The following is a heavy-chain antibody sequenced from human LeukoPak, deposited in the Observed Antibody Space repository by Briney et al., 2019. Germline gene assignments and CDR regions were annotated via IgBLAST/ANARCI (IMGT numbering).Heavy chain of an antibody. Sequence: PGGSLRLSCAASGFTFSTYAMHWVRQAPGKGLEWVAVISLDGGNNYYADSVRGRFIISRDNSKNTLNLQMNSLGAEDTAMYYCAKEATTRYAAFDIRGQGTMVTVSS. V-gene: IGHV3-30*18. J-gene: IGHJ3*02. CDR2: ISLDGGNN. CDR3: AKEATTRYAAFDI. D-gene: IGHD1-1*01. CDR1: GFTFSTYA.